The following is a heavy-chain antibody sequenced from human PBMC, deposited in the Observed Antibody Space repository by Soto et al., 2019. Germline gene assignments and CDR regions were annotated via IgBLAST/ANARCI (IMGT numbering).Heavy chain of an antibody. CDR3: ACHLAVAGLGWFDP. Sequence: PSETLSLTCTVSGGSISSYYWSWIRQHPGKGLEWIGYIYYSGRTYYNPSLKSRVTISVDTSKNQFSLKLSSVTAADTAVYYCACHLAVAGLGWFDPWGQGTLVTVSS. J-gene: IGHJ5*02. V-gene: IGHV4-59*06. CDR1: GGSISSYY. CDR2: IYYSGRT. D-gene: IGHD6-19*01.